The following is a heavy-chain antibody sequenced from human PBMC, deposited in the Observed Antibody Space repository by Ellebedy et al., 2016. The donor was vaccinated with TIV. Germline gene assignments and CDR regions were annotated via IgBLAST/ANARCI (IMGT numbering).Heavy chain of an antibody. V-gene: IGHV1-8*01. D-gene: IGHD3-22*01. CDR2: MNPNSGNT. J-gene: IGHJ3*02. Sequence: ASVKVSCKASGYTFTSYDINWVRQAAGQGLEWMGWMNPNSGNTGYAQKFQGRVTMTRNTSITTAYMELSSLRSEDTAVYYCARGGHYYDSSGYLNMAFDIWGQGTMVTVSS. CDR3: ARGGHYYDSSGYLNMAFDI. CDR1: GYTFTSYD.